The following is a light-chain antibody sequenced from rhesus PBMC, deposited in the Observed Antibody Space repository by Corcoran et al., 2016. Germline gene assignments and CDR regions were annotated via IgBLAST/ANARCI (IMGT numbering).Light chain of an antibody. Sequence: QAALTQSPSVSGSPGQSVTISCTGTSSDIGGYNRVSWYQQHPGKAPKLMIYEVSKRPSGVSDRFSGAKSGKAASLTSSGLQAGEGAAYYGSAYAISSAYHFGDGTRLAVL. CDR3: SAYAISSAYH. J-gene: IGLJ1*01. CDR1: SSDIGGYNR. CDR2: EVS. V-gene: IGLV2-13*02.